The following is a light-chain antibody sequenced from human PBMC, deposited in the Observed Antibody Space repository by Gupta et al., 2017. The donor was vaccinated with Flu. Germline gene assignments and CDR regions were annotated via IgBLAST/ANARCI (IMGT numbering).Light chain of an antibody. CDR1: SGHSKYT. CDR3: QTWDTGIEV. V-gene: IGLV4-69*02. Sequence: QLVLTQSPSDSPSLGASVTLTCTLSSGHSKYTIAWHQQQPEKGPRHLMKVNSDGSHNKGYGIPDRFSGSSSGAERYLTISSLQSEDEADYYCQTWDTGIEVFGGGTKLTVL. CDR2: VNSDGSH. J-gene: IGLJ2*01.